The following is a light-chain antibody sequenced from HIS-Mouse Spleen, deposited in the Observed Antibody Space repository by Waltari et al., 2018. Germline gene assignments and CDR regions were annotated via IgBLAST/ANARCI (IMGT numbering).Light chain of an antibody. CDR2: DVS. CDR3: SSYTSSSFNVV. CDR1: SSDVGGYNY. Sequence: QSALTQPASVPGSPGQSIPIPCTGTSSDVGGYNYVSWYQQHPGKAPNLKIYDVSNRPSGVSNRFSGSKSGNTASLTISGLQAEDEADYYCSSYTSSSFNVVFGGGTKLTVL. J-gene: IGLJ2*01. V-gene: IGLV2-14*03.